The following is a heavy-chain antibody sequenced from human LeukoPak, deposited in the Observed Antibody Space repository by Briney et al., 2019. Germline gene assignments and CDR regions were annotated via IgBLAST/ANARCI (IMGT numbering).Heavy chain of an antibody. CDR1: GFTFSTYL. CDR3: ASDRPSSSWYDY. CDR2: IKQDGREK. J-gene: IGHJ4*02. V-gene: IGHV3-7*01. Sequence: GGSLRLSCAASGFTFSTYLMTWVRQAPGKGLEWVANIKQDGREKYYVDSVKGRFTISRDNTKNSLYLQMNSLRAEDTAVYYCASDRPSSSWYDYGGQEPLVTVSS. D-gene: IGHD6-13*01.